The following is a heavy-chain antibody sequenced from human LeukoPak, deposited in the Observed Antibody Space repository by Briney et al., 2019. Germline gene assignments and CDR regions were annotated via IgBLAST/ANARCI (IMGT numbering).Heavy chain of an antibody. V-gene: IGHV3-23*01. J-gene: IGHJ6*02. Sequence: PGGSLRLSCAASGFTFNTYVMSWVRQAPGKGLEWVSAISGSGSGTYYVDSVKGRFTISRDNSKNTLYLQMNSLRAEDTAVYYCATVYSSSPLRPMDVWGQGTTVTVSS. CDR2: ISGSGSGT. CDR1: GFTFNTYV. D-gene: IGHD2-2*01. CDR3: ATVYSSSPLRPMDV.